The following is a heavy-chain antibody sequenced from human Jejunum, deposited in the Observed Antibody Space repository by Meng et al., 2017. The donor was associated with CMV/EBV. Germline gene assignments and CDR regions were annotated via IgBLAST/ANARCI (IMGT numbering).Heavy chain of an antibody. Sequence: QVQLWQSGAEVKKPGASVKVSCKASGYTFTSYAMHWVRQAPGQRLEWMGWISAYNGNTNYAQTLQGRVTMTTDTSTSTAYMELGSLRSDDTAVYYCARVEVGITSGDYWGQGTLVTVSS. CDR3: ARVEVGITSGDY. J-gene: IGHJ4*02. CDR1: GYTFTSYA. D-gene: IGHD1-26*01. CDR2: ISAYNGNT. V-gene: IGHV1-3*01.